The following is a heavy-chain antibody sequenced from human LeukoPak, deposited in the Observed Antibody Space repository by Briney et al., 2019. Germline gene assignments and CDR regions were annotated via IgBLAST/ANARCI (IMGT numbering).Heavy chain of an antibody. CDR3: ARDIRWYGSGSEGAFDI. CDR2: IKSDGSST. J-gene: IGHJ3*02. CDR1: GFNFRSYR. D-gene: IGHD3-10*01. V-gene: IGHV3-74*01. Sequence: GGTLRLSCVASGFNFRSYRMHWVRHAPGKGLVWVSRIKSDGSSTSYADSVKGRLTICRGNAKNTLYLQMNSLRAEDTAVYHCARDIRWYGSGSEGAFDIWGQGTMVTVSS.